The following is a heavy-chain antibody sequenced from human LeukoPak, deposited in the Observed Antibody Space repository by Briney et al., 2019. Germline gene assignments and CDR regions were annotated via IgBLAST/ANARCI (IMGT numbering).Heavy chain of an antibody. V-gene: IGHV3-21*01. CDR2: ISSSSSYI. Sequence: GSLRLSCAASGFTFSSYSMNWVRQAPGKGLEWVPSISSSSSYIYYADSVKGRFTISRDNARNSLYLQMNSLRAEDTAVYYCARARMITFGGVIVTTGGFDYWGQGTLVTVSS. CDR3: ARARMITFGGVIVTTGGFDY. J-gene: IGHJ4*02. CDR1: GFTFSSYS. D-gene: IGHD3-16*02.